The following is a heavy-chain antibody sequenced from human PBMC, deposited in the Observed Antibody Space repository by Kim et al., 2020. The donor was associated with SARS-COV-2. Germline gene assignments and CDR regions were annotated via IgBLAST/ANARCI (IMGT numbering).Heavy chain of an antibody. CDR3: ARDDAAAGWDNWFDP. V-gene: IGHV3-21*01. CDR1: GFTFSSYS. Sequence: GGSLRLSCAASGFTFSSYSMNWVRQAPGKGLEWVSSISSSSSYIYYADSVKGRFTISRDNAKNSLYLQMNSLRAEDTAVYYCARDDAAAGWDNWFDPWGQGTLVTVSS. D-gene: IGHD6-13*01. CDR2: ISSSSSYI. J-gene: IGHJ5*02.